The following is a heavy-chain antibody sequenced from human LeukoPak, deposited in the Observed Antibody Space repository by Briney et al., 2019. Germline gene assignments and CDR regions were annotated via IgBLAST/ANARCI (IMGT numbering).Heavy chain of an antibody. D-gene: IGHD6-6*01. J-gene: IGHJ4*02. CDR2: IYYSGST. CDR1: GGSISSSSYY. V-gene: IGHV4-39*01. CDR3: ARHGSSSSIFRY. Sequence: SETLSLTCTVSGGSISSSSYYWGWIRQPPGKGLEWIGSIYYSGSTYYNPSLKSRVTISVDTSKNQFSLKLSSVTAADTAVYYCARHGSSSSIFRYWGQGTLVTVSS.